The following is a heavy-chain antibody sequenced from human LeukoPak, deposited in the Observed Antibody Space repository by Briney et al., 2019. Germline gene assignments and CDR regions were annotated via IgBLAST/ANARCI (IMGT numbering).Heavy chain of an antibody. CDR1: GYTFTGYY. Sequence: ASVKVSCKASGYTFTGYYMHWVRQAPGQGLEWMGRINPNSGGTNYAQKFQGRVTITRDTSTSTASMERSRLRSDDTAVYYCARDPFTYSDFWSGYRNYWGQGTLVTVSS. CDR3: ARDPFTYSDFWSGYRNY. D-gene: IGHD3-3*01. J-gene: IGHJ4*02. CDR2: INPNSGGT. V-gene: IGHV1-2*06.